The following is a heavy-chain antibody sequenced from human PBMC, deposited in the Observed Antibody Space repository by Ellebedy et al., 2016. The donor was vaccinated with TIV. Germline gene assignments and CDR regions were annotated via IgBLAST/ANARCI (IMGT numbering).Heavy chain of an antibody. V-gene: IGHV4-61*01. CDR3: ARDRSEYGMDV. Sequence: SETLSLTXTVSGGSVSSGSYYWSWIRQPPGKGLEWIGEINHSGSTNYNPSLKSRVTISVDTSKNQFSLKLSSVTAADTAVYYCARDRSEYGMDVWGQGTTVTVSS. CDR1: GGSVSSGSYY. CDR2: INHSGST. J-gene: IGHJ6*02.